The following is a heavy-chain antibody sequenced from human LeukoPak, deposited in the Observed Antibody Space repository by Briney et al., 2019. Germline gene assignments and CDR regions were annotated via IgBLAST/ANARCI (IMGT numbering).Heavy chain of an antibody. Sequence: PSETLSLTCAVYGGSFSGYYWSWIRQPPGKGLEWIGEINHSGSTNYNPSLKSRVTISVDTSKNQFSLKLSSVTAADTAVYYCARGGRIFTTRGRVDYWGQGTLVTVS. J-gene: IGHJ4*02. CDR2: INHSGST. V-gene: IGHV4-34*01. D-gene: IGHD2-21*01. CDR1: GGSFSGYY. CDR3: ARGGRIFTTRGRVDY.